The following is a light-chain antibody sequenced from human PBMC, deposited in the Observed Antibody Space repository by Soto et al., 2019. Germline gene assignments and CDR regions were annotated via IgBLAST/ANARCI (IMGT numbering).Light chain of an antibody. CDR1: SSDVGGYNY. Sequence: QSVLTQPASVSGSPGQSVTISCTGTSSDVGGYNYVSWYQQHPGKAPKLMIYEVSKRPSGVPDRFSGSKSGNTASLTVSGLQAEDEADYYCSSYAGSNPVVFGGGTKLTVL. J-gene: IGLJ2*01. CDR2: EVS. V-gene: IGLV2-8*01. CDR3: SSYAGSNPVV.